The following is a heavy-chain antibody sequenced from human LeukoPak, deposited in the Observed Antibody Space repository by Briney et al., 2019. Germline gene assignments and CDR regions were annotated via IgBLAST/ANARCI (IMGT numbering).Heavy chain of an antibody. CDR3: ARGGTGTTFLSKSEYFQH. CDR2: INPNSGGT. D-gene: IGHD1-7*01. CDR1: GYTFTGYY. V-gene: IGHV1-2*02. Sequence: GASVKVSCKASGYTFTGYYMHWVRQAPGQGLEWMGWINPNSGGTNYAQKFQGRVTMTRDTSISTAYMELSRLRSDDTAVYYCARGGTGTTFLSKSEYFQHWGQGTLVTVSS. J-gene: IGHJ1*01.